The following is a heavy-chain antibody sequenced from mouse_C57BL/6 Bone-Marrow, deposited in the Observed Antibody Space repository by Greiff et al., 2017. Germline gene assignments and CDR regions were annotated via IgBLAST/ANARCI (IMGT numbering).Heavy chain of an antibody. D-gene: IGHD3-2*02. CDR1: GYTFTSYW. V-gene: IGHV1-69*01. Sequence: VKLQQPGAELVMPGASVKLSCKASGYTFTSYWMHWVKQRPGQGLEWIGEIDPSDSYTNYNQKFKGKSILTVDKSSSTAYMQLSSLTSEDSAVYYCARRELRRTPYYAMDYWGQGTSGTVSS. CDR3: ARRELRRTPYYAMDY. J-gene: IGHJ4*01. CDR2: IDPSDSYT.